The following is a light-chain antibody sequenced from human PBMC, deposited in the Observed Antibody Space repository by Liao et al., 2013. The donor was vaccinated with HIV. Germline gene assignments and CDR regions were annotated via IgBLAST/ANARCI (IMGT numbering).Light chain of an antibody. J-gene: IGLJ2*01. CDR2: KDS. CDR1: ALPKQY. Sequence: SYELTQPPSVSVSPGQTARITCSGDALPKQYVYWYQQKPGQAPVLVIYKDSERPSGIPERLSGSSSGTTATLTIGGVQAEDEAAYYCQSTDSSGAYVVFGGGTKLTVL. CDR3: QSTDSSGAYVV. V-gene: IGLV3-25*03.